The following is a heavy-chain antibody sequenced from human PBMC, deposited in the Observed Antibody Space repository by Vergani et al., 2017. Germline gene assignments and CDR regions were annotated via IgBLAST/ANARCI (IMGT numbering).Heavy chain of an antibody. V-gene: IGHV4-34*01. CDR3: ATYYYDSSGYFPFDI. J-gene: IGHJ3*02. Sequence: QVQLQQWGAGLLKPSETLSLTCAVYGGSFSGYYWSWIRQPPGKGLEWIGEINHSGSTNYNPSLKSRVTISVDTSKNQFSLKLSSVTAADTAVYYCATYYYDSSGYFPFDIWGQGTMVTVSS. CDR2: INHSGST. D-gene: IGHD3-22*01. CDR1: GGSFSGYY.